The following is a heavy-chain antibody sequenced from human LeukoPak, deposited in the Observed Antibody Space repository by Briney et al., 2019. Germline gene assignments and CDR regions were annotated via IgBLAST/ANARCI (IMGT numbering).Heavy chain of an antibody. CDR3: ASFWVRGSSAPGLGY. V-gene: IGHV3-74*01. CDR2: ISDDGKST. J-gene: IGHJ4*02. CDR1: GFTFSIYR. Sequence: PGGSLRLSCAASGFTFSIYRMHWVRQAPGKGLVWVSRISDDGKSTVYADSVKGRFTISRDNAKNTLYLQMNSLRAEDTAVYYCASFWVRGSSAPGLGYWGQGTLVTVSS. D-gene: IGHD3-10*01.